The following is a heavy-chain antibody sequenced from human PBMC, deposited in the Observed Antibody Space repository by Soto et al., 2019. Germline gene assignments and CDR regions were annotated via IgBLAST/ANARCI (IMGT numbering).Heavy chain of an antibody. V-gene: IGHV6-1*01. Sequence: SQTLSLTCAISVDIVSGSSAAWNCIRQSPSRGLEWLGRTYYRSEWHSDYAVSVKSRITINADTSKNQFSLKLSSVTAADTAVYYCARRPRWLAFDYWGQGTLVTVSS. CDR2: TYYRSEWHS. CDR1: VDIVSGSSAA. J-gene: IGHJ4*02. D-gene: IGHD5-12*01. CDR3: ARRPRWLAFDY.